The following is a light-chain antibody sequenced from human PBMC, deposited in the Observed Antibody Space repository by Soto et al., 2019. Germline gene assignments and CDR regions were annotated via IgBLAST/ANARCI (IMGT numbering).Light chain of an antibody. CDR3: SSYTSGSTLPWV. CDR1: SSDVGGYNY. V-gene: IGLV2-14*01. Sequence: QSALTQPASVSGSPGQSITISCTGTSSDVGGYNYVSWYQQHPGKAPKLMIYEVSNRPSGVSNRFSGSKSANTASLTISGLQAEDEADYYCSSYTSGSTLPWVFGTGTKLTVL. CDR2: EVS. J-gene: IGLJ1*01.